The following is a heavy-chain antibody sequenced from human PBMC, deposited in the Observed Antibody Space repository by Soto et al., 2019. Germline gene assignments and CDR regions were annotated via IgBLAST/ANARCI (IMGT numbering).Heavy chain of an antibody. D-gene: IGHD4-17*01. CDR3: ARSPSMTTVSLDY. J-gene: IGHJ4*02. Sequence: PGGSLRLSFAASGFTFSSYSMDWVRQAPGKGLEWVSSISSSSSYIYYADSVKGRFTISRDNAKNSLYLQMNSLRAEDTAVYYCARSPSMTTVSLDYWGQGTLVTVSS. CDR2: ISSSSSYI. V-gene: IGHV3-21*01. CDR1: GFTFSSYS.